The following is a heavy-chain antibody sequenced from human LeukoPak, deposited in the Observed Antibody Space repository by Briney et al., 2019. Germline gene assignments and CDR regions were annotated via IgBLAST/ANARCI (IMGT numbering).Heavy chain of an antibody. Sequence: SKTLSLTCTVSGGSVSSGSYYWSWIRQPPGKGLEWIGYIYYSGSTNYNPSLKSRVTISVDTSKNQFSLKLSSVTAADTAVYYCAGGEVVPAAILWGQGTLDTVSS. D-gene: IGHD2-2*02. V-gene: IGHV4-61*01. CDR2: IYYSGST. CDR1: GGSVSSGSYY. J-gene: IGHJ4*02. CDR3: AGGEVVPAAIL.